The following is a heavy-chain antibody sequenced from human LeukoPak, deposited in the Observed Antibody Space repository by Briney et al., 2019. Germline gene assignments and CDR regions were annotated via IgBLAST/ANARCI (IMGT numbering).Heavy chain of an antibody. D-gene: IGHD2-15*01. Sequence: GGSLRLSCAASGFTFSSYEMNWVRQAPGKGLEWVSYISSSGSTIYYADSVKGRFTISRDNAKNSLYLQMNSLRAEDTAVYSCARDREEYCSGGSCQAFDIWGQGTMVTVSS. CDR3: ARDREEYCSGGSCQAFDI. CDR1: GFTFSSYE. CDR2: ISSSGSTI. J-gene: IGHJ3*02. V-gene: IGHV3-48*03.